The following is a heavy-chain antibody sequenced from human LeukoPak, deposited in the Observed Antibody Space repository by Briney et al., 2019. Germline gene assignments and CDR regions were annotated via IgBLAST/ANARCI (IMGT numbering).Heavy chain of an antibody. V-gene: IGHV3-30-3*01. CDR2: ISYDGSNK. Sequence: GGSLRLSCAASGFTFSSHWMTWVRQAPGKGLEWVAVISYDGSNKYYADSVKGRFTISRDNSKNTLYLQMNSLRAEDTAVYYCARENYEVAFDYWGQGTLVTVSS. J-gene: IGHJ4*02. CDR1: GFTFSSHW. CDR3: ARENYEVAFDY. D-gene: IGHD1-7*01.